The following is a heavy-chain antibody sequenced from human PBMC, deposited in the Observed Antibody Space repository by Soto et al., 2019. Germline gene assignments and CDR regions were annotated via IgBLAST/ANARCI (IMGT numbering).Heavy chain of an antibody. CDR1: GFTFGDYA. D-gene: IGHD3-22*01. CDR3: TRQSGYYTRASDY. V-gene: IGHV3-49*03. CDR2: IRSKAYGGTT. J-gene: IGHJ4*02. Sequence: GGSLRLSCTASGFTFGDYAMSWFRQAPGKGLEWVGFIRSKAYGGTTEYAASVKGRFTISRDDSKSIAYLQMNSLKTEDTAVYYCTRQSGYYTRASDYWGQGTLVTVSS.